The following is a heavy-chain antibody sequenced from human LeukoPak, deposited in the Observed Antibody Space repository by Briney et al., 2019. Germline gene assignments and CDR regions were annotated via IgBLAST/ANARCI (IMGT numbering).Heavy chain of an antibody. CDR2: ISYSGST. V-gene: IGHV4-59*01. CDR1: GGSISSYY. Sequence: SETLSLTCTVSGGSISSYYWSWIRQPPGKGLEWIGCISYSGSTNYNPSLKSRVTISIDTSKNQFSLRLSSVTAADTAVYYCARGAAGYSYGWGQGTLVTVSS. CDR3: ARGAAGYSYG. D-gene: IGHD5-18*01. J-gene: IGHJ4*02.